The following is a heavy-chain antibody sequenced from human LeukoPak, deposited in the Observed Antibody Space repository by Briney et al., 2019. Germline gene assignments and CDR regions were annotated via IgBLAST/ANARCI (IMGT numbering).Heavy chain of an antibody. V-gene: IGHV3-7*01. CDR3: ARDRTTAMVPNWFDP. J-gene: IGHJ5*02. D-gene: IGHD1-14*01. Sequence: AGGSLRLSCAASGFTFSSYWMNWVRQAPGKGLEWVANIKEDGSEKYYVDSVKGRFTISRDNAKNSLYLQMNGLRAEDTAVYYCARDRTTAMVPNWFDPWGQGTLVTVSS. CDR2: IKEDGSEK. CDR1: GFTFSSYW.